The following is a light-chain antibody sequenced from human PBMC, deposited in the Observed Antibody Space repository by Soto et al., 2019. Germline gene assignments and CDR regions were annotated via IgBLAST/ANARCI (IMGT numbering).Light chain of an antibody. V-gene: IGKV1-39*01. J-gene: IGKJ2*01. CDR1: QSISIN. CDR2: AAS. CDR3: QQTYPTRVYT. Sequence: DILLTQSPTSPSASVGDTVTITCRASQSISINLNWYQHRPGEAPKVLIYAASTLATGAPSRFSGSGVGTDFTLTISSLQLEDFATYYCQQTYPTRVYTFGQGTKLEFK.